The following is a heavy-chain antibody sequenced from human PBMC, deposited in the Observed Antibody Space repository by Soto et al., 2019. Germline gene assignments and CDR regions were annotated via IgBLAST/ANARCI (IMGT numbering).Heavy chain of an antibody. D-gene: IGHD1-7*01. Sequence: SVKVSCKASGGTFSSYTISCVRQAPGQGLEWMGRIIPILGIANYAQKFQGRVTITADKSTSTAYMELSSLRSEDTAVYYCAEITRTTPSDYWGHGTLVTVSS. V-gene: IGHV1-69*02. J-gene: IGHJ4*01. CDR1: GGTFSSYT. CDR3: AEITRTTPSDY. CDR2: IIPILGIA.